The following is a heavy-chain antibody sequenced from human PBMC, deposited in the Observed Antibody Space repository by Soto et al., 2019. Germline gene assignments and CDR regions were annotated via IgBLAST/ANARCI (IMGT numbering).Heavy chain of an antibody. J-gene: IGHJ4*02. CDR1: GFTFSSYS. Sequence: EVQVVESGGGLVQPGGSLRLSCAASGFTFSSYSMNWVRQAPGKGLEWVSYISSSSSTKFYADSMKGRFTISRDNARNSLYLQMNSLRAEDTAVYYCARDIDGGGQGTLVTVSS. V-gene: IGHV3-48*01. CDR3: ARDIDG. D-gene: IGHD2-15*01. CDR2: ISSSSSTK.